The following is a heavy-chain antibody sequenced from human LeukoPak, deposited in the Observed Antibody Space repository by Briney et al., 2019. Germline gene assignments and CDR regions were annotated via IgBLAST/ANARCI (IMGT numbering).Heavy chain of an antibody. D-gene: IGHD6-13*01. J-gene: IGHJ4*02. CDR2: IYSGGST. CDR3: AREEYSSSWYPSGYFDY. V-gene: IGHV3-66*01. Sequence: GGSLRLSCAASGFTVSSNYMSWVRQAPGKGLEWVSVIYSGGSTYYADSVKGRFTISRDNSKNTLYLQMNSLRAEDTAVYYCAREEYSSSWYPSGYFDYWGQGTLVTVSS. CDR1: GFTVSSNY.